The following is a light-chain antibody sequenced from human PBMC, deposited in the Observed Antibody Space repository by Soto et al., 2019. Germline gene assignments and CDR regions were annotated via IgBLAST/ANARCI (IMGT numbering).Light chain of an antibody. CDR1: QSISSY. Sequence: IQMTQSPSSLSASVGDRVTITCRASQSISSYLNWYQQKPGKAPKLLIYAASSLESGVPSRFSGSGSGTDFTLTISSLQPEDFATYYCPQSYSTPLSFGGGTKV. CDR2: AAS. J-gene: IGKJ4*01. V-gene: IGKV1-39*01. CDR3: PQSYSTPLS.